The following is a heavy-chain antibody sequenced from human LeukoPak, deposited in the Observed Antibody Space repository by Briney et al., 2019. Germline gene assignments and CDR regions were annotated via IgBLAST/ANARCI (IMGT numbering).Heavy chain of an antibody. CDR1: GYTFTSYG. CDR3: ARGRSGSFLYYYYYMDV. Sequence: ASVKVSCKASGYTFTSYGISWVRQAPGQGLEWMGWISAYNGNTNYAQKLQGRVTMTTDTSTSTAYMELRSLRSDDTAVYYCARGRSGSFLYYYYYMDVWGKGTTVTVSS. V-gene: IGHV1-18*01. D-gene: IGHD1-26*01. J-gene: IGHJ6*03. CDR2: ISAYNGNT.